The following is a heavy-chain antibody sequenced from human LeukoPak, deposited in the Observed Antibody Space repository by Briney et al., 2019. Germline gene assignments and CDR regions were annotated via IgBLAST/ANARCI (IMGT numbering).Heavy chain of an antibody. CDR3: ARARYVNSFYAFDI. Sequence: SETLSLTCTVSGGSVSSGSYYWSWIWQPPGKGLEWIGYLYYSGSTDYNPSLKSRVTISVDTSKNQFSLNLTSVTAADTAVYYCARARYVNSFYAFDIWGQGTLVTVSS. J-gene: IGHJ3*02. CDR2: LYYSGST. D-gene: IGHD3-9*01. V-gene: IGHV4-61*01. CDR1: GGSVSSGSYY.